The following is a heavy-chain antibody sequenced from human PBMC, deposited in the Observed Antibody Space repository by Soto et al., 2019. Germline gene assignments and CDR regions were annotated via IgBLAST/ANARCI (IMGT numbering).Heavy chain of an antibody. D-gene: IGHD3-22*01. V-gene: IGHV3-23*01. CDR1: GFTFSSYA. CDR2: ISGSGGST. Sequence: EVQLLESGGGLVQPGGSLRLSCAASGFTFSSYAMSWVRQAPGKGLEWVSAISGSGGSTYYADSVKGRFTISRDNSKNTLYMQMNSLRAEDTAVYYCAKGSPYYYYDSSGYYYDRDDAFDIWGQGTMVTVSS. J-gene: IGHJ3*02. CDR3: AKGSPYYYYDSSGYYYDRDDAFDI.